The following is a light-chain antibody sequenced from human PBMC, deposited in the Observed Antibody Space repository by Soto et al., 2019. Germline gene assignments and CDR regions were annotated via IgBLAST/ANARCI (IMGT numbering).Light chain of an antibody. J-gene: IGKJ1*01. Sequence: DIQMTQSPSSLSASVGDRVTITSRAGQYIGRYLNWYQQKPGKAPKLLIYDASSLESGVPSRFSGSGSGTEFTLTISSLQPDDFATYYCQQYNSYSTLGQGTKVDIK. CDR3: QQYNSYST. CDR2: DAS. CDR1: QYIGRY. V-gene: IGKV1-5*01.